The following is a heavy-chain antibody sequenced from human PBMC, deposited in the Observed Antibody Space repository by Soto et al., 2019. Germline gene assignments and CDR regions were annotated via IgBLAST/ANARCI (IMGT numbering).Heavy chain of an antibody. D-gene: IGHD7-27*01. CDR2: IYKSATT. J-gene: IGHJ5*01. CDR3: ARGRYCLTGRCFPNWIDS. V-gene: IGHV4-30-4*01. CDR1: GDSISNLDYF. Sequence: KTSETLSLTCSVSGDSISNLDYFWAWIRQPPGQALEYIGYIYKSATTYYNPSFESRVAISVDTSKSQFSLNVTSVTAADTAVYFCARGRYCLTGRCFPNWIDSWGQGALVTVSS.